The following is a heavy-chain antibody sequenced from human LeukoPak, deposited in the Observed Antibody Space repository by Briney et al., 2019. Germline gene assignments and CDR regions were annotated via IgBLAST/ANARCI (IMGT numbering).Heavy chain of an antibody. CDR3: ARAGGGDTAMVGY. V-gene: IGHV4-61*02. CDR1: GGSISSGSYY. CDR2: IYTSGST. J-gene: IGHJ4*02. Sequence: PSETLSLTCTVSGGSISSGSYYWSWTRQPAGKGLEWIGRIYTSGSTNYNPSLKSRVTISVDTSKNQFSLKLSSVTAADTAVYYCARAGGGDTAMVGYWGQGTLVTVSS. D-gene: IGHD5-18*01.